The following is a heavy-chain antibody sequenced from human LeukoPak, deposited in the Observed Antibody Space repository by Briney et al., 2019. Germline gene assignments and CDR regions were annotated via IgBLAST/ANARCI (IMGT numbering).Heavy chain of an antibody. CDR3: ARDLLYYDYRLFRPENWFDP. D-gene: IGHD3-16*01. CDR2: IYYSGST. CDR1: GGSISSSSYY. Sequence: SETLSLTCTVSGGSISSSSYYWGWIRQPPGKGLEWIGSIYYSGSTYYNPSLKSRVTISVDTSKNQFSLKLSSVTAADTAVYYCARDLLYYDYRLFRPENWFDPWGQGTLVTVSS. V-gene: IGHV4-39*07. J-gene: IGHJ5*02.